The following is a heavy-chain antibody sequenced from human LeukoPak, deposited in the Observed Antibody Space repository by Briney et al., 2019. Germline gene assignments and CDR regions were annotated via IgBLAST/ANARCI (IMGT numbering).Heavy chain of an antibody. D-gene: IGHD4-17*01. J-gene: IGHJ5*02. CDR3: ARDKVGNGDYPSNWFDP. V-gene: IGHV1-2*02. CDR1: GYTFTGYY. Sequence: GASVKVSCKASGYTFTGYYMHWVRQAPGQGLEGMGWINPNSGGTNYAQKFQGRVTMTRDTSISTAYMELSRLRSDDTAVYYCARDKVGNGDYPSNWFDPWGQGTLVTVSS. CDR2: INPNSGGT.